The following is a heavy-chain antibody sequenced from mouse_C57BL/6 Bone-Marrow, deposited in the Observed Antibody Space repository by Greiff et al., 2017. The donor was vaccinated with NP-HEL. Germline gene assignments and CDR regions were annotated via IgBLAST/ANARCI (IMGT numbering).Heavy chain of an antibody. J-gene: IGHJ1*03. CDR2: IYPGGGYT. CDR3: AREGYSYWYFDV. V-gene: IGHV1-63*01. Sequence: VMLVESGAELVRPGTSVKMSCKASGYTFTNYWIGWAKQRPGHGLEWIGDIYPGGGYTNYNEKFKGKATLTADKSSSTAYMQFSSLTSEDSAIYYCAREGYSYWYFDVWGTGTTVTVSS. CDR1: GYTFTNYW.